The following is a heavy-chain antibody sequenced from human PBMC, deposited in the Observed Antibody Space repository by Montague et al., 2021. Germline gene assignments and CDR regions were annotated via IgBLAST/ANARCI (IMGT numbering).Heavy chain of an antibody. CDR2: TYYRSKWYN. D-gene: IGHD5-24*01. CDR1: GDSVSSNRAT. J-gene: IGHJ4*02. V-gene: IGHV6-1*01. CDR3: ARGGGGAMATLFDS. Sequence: CALSGDSVSSNRATWNWIRQSPSRGLEWLGRTYYRSKWYNENAVSVKSRVTVIADTSKNQFSLHLTSVGPEDTALYFCARGGGGAMATLFDSWGRGTLVTVSS.